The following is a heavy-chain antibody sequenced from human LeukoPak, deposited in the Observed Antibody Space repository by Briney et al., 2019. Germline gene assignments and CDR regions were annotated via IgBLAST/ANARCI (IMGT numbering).Heavy chain of an antibody. CDR2: INSDGSST. J-gene: IGHJ3*02. D-gene: IGHD3-3*01. V-gene: IGHV3-74*01. Sequence: GSLKISCVASGFTFSIYWMHWVRQAPGKGLVWVSRINSDGSSTSYADSVRGRFTISRDNAKNTLYLQMNSLRAEDTAVYYCARDEDWSGYYGAFDIWGQGTMVTVSS. CDR3: ARDEDWSGYYGAFDI. CDR1: GFTFSIYW.